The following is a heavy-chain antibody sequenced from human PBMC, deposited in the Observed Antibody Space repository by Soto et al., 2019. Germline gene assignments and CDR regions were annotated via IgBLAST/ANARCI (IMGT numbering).Heavy chain of an antibody. D-gene: IGHD5-12*01. CDR2: ISGGGDYSADT. Sequence: GGSLRLSXEASGFTFSTYAMSRVRQAPGKGLEWVSGISGGGDYSADTYFADSVKGRFTISRDSSKNTVYLQMNSLRAEDTAVYYCAKNHWIVATNFFDLWGRGTLVTVSS. V-gene: IGHV3-23*01. CDR3: AKNHWIVATNFFDL. J-gene: IGHJ4*02. CDR1: GFTFSTYA.